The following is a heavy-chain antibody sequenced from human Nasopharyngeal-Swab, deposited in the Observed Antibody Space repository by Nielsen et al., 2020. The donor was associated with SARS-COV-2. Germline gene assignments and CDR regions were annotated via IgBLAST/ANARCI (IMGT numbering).Heavy chain of an antibody. CDR3: ARAWQQLADV. CDR1: GFTFSSYA. J-gene: IGHJ6*04. CDR2: ISSNGGST. V-gene: IGHV3-64*04. D-gene: IGHD6-13*01. Sequence: GGSLRLSCSASGFTFSSYAMHWVRQAPGKGLGYVSAISSNGGSTYYADSVKGRFTISRDNAKNTLYLQMNSLRAEDTAVYYCARAWQQLADVWGKGTTVTVSS.